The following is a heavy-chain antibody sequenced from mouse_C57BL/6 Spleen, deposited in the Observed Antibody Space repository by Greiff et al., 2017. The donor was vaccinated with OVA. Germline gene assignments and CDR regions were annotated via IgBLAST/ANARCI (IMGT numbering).Heavy chain of an antibody. Sequence: QVQLQQPGAELVKPGASVKLSCKASGYTFTSYWMHWVKQRPGQGLEWIGMIHPNSGSTNYNEKFKSKATLTVDKSSSTAYMQLSSLTSEDSAVYYWARWYDYDLDAMDDWGQGTSVTVSS. D-gene: IGHD2-4*01. J-gene: IGHJ4*01. V-gene: IGHV1-64*01. CDR1: GYTFTSYW. CDR2: IHPNSGST. CDR3: ARWYDYDLDAMDD.